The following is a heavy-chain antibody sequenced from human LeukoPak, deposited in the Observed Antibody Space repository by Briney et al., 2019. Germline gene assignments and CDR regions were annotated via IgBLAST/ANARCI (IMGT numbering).Heavy chain of an antibody. Sequence: SETLSLTCTVSDYSISIRYYWGWVRQPPGKGLEWIGSIYHSGSTYYHPSLKSRVTISIDTSKNQFSLKLSSVTSADTAVYYCARGGFRFFDWGGYWGQGTLVTVSS. CDR1: DYSISIRYY. J-gene: IGHJ4*02. V-gene: IGHV4-38-2*02. CDR3: ARGGFRFFDWGGY. CDR2: IYHSGST. D-gene: IGHD3-9*01.